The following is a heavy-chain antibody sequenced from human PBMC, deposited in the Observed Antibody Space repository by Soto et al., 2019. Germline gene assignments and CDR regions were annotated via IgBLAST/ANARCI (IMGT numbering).Heavy chain of an antibody. J-gene: IGHJ3*02. V-gene: IGHV4-59*01. CDR2: IYYSGST. Sequence: QVQLQESGPGLVKPSETLSLTCTVSGGSISSYYWSWIRQPPGKGLEWIGYIYYSGSTNYNPSLKSRVTIAVDTSKNQFSLKLSSVTAADTAVYYCARDLGFGYYASSGYHGSYAFDIWGQGTMVTVSS. CDR3: ARDLGFGYYASSGYHGSYAFDI. D-gene: IGHD3-22*01. CDR1: GGSISSYY.